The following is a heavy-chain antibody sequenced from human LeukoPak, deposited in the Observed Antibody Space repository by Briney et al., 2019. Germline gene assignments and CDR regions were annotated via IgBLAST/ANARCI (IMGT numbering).Heavy chain of an antibody. CDR1: GYTYSSYG. D-gene: IGHD6-19*01. V-gene: IGHV1-18*01. CDR3: AITRGQWLVADY. Sequence: ASVKVSCKTSGYTYSSYGIGWVRQAPGQRPEYVGWITPYNANTNLAQKFQGRVTMTADTSTSTVYMELRSLRPDDTAVYYCAITRGQWLVADYWGQGTLVTVSS. J-gene: IGHJ4*02. CDR2: ITPYNANT.